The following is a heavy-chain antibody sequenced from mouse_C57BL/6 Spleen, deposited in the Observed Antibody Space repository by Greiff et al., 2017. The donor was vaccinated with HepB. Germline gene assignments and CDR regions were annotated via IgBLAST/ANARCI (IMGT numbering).Heavy chain of an antibody. J-gene: IGHJ4*01. D-gene: IGHD2-9*01. CDR3: ARPYYGYDDAMDY. CDR2: INPSNGGT. V-gene: IGHV1-53*01. CDR1: GYTFTSYW. Sequence: VQLKQPGTELVKPGASVKLSCKASGYTFTSYWMHWVKQRPGQGLEWIGNINPSNGGTNYNEKFKSKATLTVDKSSSTAYMQLSSLTSEDSAVYYCARPYYGYDDAMDYWGQGTSVTVSS.